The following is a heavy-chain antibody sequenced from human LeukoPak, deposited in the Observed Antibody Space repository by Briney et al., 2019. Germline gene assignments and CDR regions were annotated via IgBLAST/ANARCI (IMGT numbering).Heavy chain of an antibody. CDR2: INHSGST. CDR1: GGSFSGYY. Sequence: SETLSLTCAVYGGSFSGYYWSWIRQPPGKGLEWIGEINHSGSTNYNPSLKSRVTISVGTSKNQFSLKLSSVTAADTAVYYCALGPGAYYYYGMDVWGQGTTVTVSS. CDR3: ALGPGAYYYYGMDV. D-gene: IGHD3-10*01. J-gene: IGHJ6*02. V-gene: IGHV4-34*01.